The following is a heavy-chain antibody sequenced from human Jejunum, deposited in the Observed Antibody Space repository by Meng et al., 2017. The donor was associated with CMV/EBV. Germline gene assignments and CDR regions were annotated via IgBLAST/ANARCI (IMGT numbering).Heavy chain of an antibody. D-gene: IGHD4-11*01. V-gene: IGHV3-23*01. CDR1: GFTFSNYA. CDR2: ISGSGRTT. J-gene: IGHJ4*02. CDR3: AKEGYSNDLDY. Sequence: ADAGFTFSNYAWSWVRQAPGKGLEWVSSISGSGRTTYYADSVRGRLTISRDNSKNTLYLQVNSLRAEDTAVYFCAKEGYSNDLDYWGQGTLVTVSS.